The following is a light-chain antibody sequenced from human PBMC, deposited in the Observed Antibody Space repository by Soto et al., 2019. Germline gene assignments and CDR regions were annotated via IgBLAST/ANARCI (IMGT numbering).Light chain of an antibody. CDR1: QSISSW. CDR3: QYYAGVWT. CDR2: DAS. J-gene: IGKJ1*01. Sequence: DIQMTQSPSTLSASVGDRVTITCRASQSISSWLAWYQQKPGKAPKVLIYDASSLESGVPSRFSGSGSGTDFILPISSLQPDDFATYYCQYYAGVWTFGQGTKVDIK. V-gene: IGKV1-5*01.